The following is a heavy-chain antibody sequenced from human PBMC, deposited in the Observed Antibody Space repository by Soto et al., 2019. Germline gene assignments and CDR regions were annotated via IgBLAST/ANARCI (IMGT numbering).Heavy chain of an antibody. CDR3: ARTPLFFPGTGTTLGAFDI. Sequence: GGSLRLSCAASGFTFSSYAMHWVRQAPGKGLEWVAVISYDGSNKYYADSVKGRFTISRDNSKNTLYLQMNSLRVEDTAVYYCARTPLFFPGTGTTLGAFDIWGQGTMVTVSS. V-gene: IGHV3-30-3*01. J-gene: IGHJ3*02. CDR2: ISYDGSNK. D-gene: IGHD1-7*01. CDR1: GFTFSSYA.